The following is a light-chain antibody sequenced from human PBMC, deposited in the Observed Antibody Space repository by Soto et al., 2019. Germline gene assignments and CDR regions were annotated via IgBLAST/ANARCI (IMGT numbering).Light chain of an antibody. Sequence: QSVLTQPASVSGSPGQSITISCTGTSSDVGGYNYVSWFQHHPGKAPKLIIYDVSNRPSGVSYRFSGSKSGNTASLTISGLQAEDEADYYCSSYTTSSTPVFGGGTKLTVL. CDR1: SSDVGGYNY. J-gene: IGLJ3*02. V-gene: IGLV2-14*03. CDR2: DVS. CDR3: SSYTTSSTPV.